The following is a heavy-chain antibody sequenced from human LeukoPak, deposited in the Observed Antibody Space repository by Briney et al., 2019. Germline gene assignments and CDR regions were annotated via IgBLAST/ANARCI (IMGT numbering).Heavy chain of an antibody. CDR2: IYYSGST. Sequence: SETLSLTCTDSGGSISSYYWSWIRQPPGKGLEWIGYIYYSGSTNYNPSLKSRVTISVDTSKNQFSLKLSSVTAADTAVYYCARGYCSGGSCYPTPFDYWGQGTLVTVSS. D-gene: IGHD2-15*01. CDR3: ARGYCSGGSCYPTPFDY. V-gene: IGHV4-59*01. CDR1: GGSISSYY. J-gene: IGHJ4*02.